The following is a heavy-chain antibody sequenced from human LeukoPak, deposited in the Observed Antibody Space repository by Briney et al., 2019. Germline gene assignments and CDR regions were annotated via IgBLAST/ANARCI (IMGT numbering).Heavy chain of an antibody. J-gene: IGHJ4*02. CDR1: GDSVSSNGAS. Sequence: SQTLSLTCAISGDSVSSNGASWNWIRQSPSRGLEWLGRTYYRSQQWHSDYAPSVKGRITLNPDTSKNQFSLQLNSVTPEDAALYYCGRETDFGVVTNWGQGTLVTVSS. CDR3: GRETDFGVVTN. V-gene: IGHV6-1*01. CDR2: TYYRSQQWHS. D-gene: IGHD3-3*01.